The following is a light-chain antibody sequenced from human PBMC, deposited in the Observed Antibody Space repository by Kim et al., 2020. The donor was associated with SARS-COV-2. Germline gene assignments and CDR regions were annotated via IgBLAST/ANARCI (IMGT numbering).Light chain of an antibody. CDR3: QSYDSSNQRV. J-gene: IGLJ3*02. CDR2: EDN. V-gene: IGLV6-57*03. Sequence: KTVTISCTRGRGSIASNYVQWYQQRPGSAPTTVIYEDNQRPSGVPDRFSGSIDSSSNSASLTISGLKTEDEADYYCQSYDSSNQRVFGGGTQLTVL. CDR1: RGSIASNY.